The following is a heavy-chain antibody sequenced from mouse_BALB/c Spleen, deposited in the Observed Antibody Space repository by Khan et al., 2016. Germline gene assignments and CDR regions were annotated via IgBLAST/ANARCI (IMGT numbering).Heavy chain of an antibody. D-gene: IGHD1-2*01. Sequence: QIQLVQSGPELKKPGETVKISCKASGYTFTNYGMNWVRQAPGKGLQWMGWMNPYTGEPTYTDDFKGRFAFSLETSASTAYLQINNLKNEDTATYFCAISTYYGYYYAMDYWGQGTSVTVSS. CDR1: GYTFTNYG. CDR3: AISTYYGYYYAMDY. J-gene: IGHJ4*01. V-gene: IGHV9-3-1*01. CDR2: MNPYTGEP.